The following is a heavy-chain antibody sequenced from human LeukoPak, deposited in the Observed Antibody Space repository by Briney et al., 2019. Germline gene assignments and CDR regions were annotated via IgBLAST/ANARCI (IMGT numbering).Heavy chain of an antibody. CDR2: ISPYNGNT. Sequence: ASVKVSCKTSGYTFSSHSMNWARQAPGQGLEWLGWISPYNGNTKYAQKIQGRATMTTDTSTSTAYLELRSLRSDDTAVYYCARGEYDLLGDYWGQGTLVTVSS. V-gene: IGHV1-18*01. CDR3: ARGEYDLLGDY. J-gene: IGHJ4*02. D-gene: IGHD3-10*01. CDR1: GYTFSSHS.